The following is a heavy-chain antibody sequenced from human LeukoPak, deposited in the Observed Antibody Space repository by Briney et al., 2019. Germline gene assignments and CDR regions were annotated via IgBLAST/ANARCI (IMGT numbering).Heavy chain of an antibody. Sequence: GGSLRLSCAASGFAFSSHAMRWVRQAPGKGLEWVSSIDISGGSTYYADSAEGWFTISRDNSKNTLYLQMNGLRVEDTALYYCANEVRPNDYWGQGTLVTVSS. J-gene: IGHJ4*02. D-gene: IGHD1-1*01. V-gene: IGHV3-23*01. CDR3: ANEVRPNDY. CDR1: GFAFSSHA. CDR2: IDISGGST.